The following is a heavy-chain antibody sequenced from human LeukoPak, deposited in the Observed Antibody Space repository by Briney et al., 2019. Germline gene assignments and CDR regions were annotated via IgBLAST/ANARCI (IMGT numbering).Heavy chain of an antibody. CDR1: GFTFSNYE. J-gene: IGHJ4*02. CDR2: ISSSGSTE. D-gene: IGHD3-22*01. CDR3: ARDQRPKKYFYDSSGSSAY. V-gene: IGHV3-48*03. Sequence: GGSLRLSCAGSGFTFSNYEMNWVRQAPGKGLEWVSFISSSGSTEYYADSVKGRFIISKDNAKNLLYLEMNNLRPEDTALYYCARDQRPKKYFYDSSGSSAYWGQGTLVTVSS.